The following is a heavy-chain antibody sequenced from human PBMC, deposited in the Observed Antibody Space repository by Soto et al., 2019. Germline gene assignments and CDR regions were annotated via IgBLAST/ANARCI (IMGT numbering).Heavy chain of an antibody. CDR3: ARHGSDNGWFFFDP. J-gene: IGHJ5*02. CDR2: VSYSGST. V-gene: IGHV4-59*08. Sequence: SETLSLTCSLSGGAIGGYYWSWIRQPPGKALEWIGYVSYSGSTDYHPSLKSRVSISIDTSKNQFSLKMISVTAADTAVYYCARHGSDNGWFFFDPWGQGALVTVSS. CDR1: GGAIGGYY. D-gene: IGHD6-19*01.